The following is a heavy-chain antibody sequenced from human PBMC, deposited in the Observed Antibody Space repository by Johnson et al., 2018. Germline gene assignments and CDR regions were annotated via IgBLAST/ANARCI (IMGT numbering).Heavy chain of an antibody. D-gene: IGHD2-2*01. V-gene: IGHV3-66*02. CDR3: AKDSIPASSSASAEDQH. Sequence: EVQLVESGGGLVQPGGSLRLSCAASGFTVSSNYMSWVRQAPGKGLEWVSVIYSGGSTYYADSVKGRFTISRDNSKNTLYLQMNSLRAEDTAVYYCAKDSIPASSSASAEDQHWGQGTLGTVSS. J-gene: IGHJ1*01. CDR1: GFTVSSNY. CDR2: IYSGGST.